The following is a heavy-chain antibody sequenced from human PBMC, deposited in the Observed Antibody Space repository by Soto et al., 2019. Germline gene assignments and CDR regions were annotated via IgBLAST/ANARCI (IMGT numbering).Heavy chain of an antibody. D-gene: IGHD2-15*01. CDR2: ISGSGGST. CDR1: GFTFSSYA. Sequence: GGSLRLSCAASGFTFSSYAMSCFLQAPGRGLEWGSAISGSGGSTYYADSVKGRFTISRDNSKNTLYLQMNSLRAEDTAVYYCAKTAPNCSGSSSHSDNWFDPWGQGTLVTVSS. V-gene: IGHV3-23*01. J-gene: IGHJ5*02. CDR3: AKTAPNCSGSSSHSDNWFDP.